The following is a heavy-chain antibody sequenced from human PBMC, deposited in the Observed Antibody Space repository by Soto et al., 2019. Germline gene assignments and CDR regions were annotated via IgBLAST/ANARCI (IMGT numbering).Heavy chain of an antibody. D-gene: IGHD6-19*01. J-gene: IGHJ4*02. CDR2: MNPNSGNT. V-gene: IGHV1-8*01. CDR1: GYTFTSYD. Sequence: QVQLVQSGAEVKKPGASVKVSCKASGYTFTSYDINWVRQATGQGLEWMGWMNPNSGNTGYAQKFQGRVTMPRNTSISTAYMELSSLRSEDTAVYYCARAVIAVAGPPFDYWGQGTLVTVSS. CDR3: ARAVIAVAGPPFDY.